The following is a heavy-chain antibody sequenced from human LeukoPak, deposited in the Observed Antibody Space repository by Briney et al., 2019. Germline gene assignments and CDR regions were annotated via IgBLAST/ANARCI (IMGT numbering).Heavy chain of an antibody. CDR3: ALSMTTFGFVVL. Sequence: QPGGSLRLSCVASGFTFTSYAMSWVRQAPGRGLEWVSVIYSGGSTYYADSVKGRFTISRDNSKNTLYLQMNSLRAEDTAVYYCALSMTTFGFVVLWGQGTLVTVSS. CDR2: IYSGGST. J-gene: IGHJ4*02. CDR1: GFTFTSYA. D-gene: IGHD3-16*01. V-gene: IGHV3-53*01.